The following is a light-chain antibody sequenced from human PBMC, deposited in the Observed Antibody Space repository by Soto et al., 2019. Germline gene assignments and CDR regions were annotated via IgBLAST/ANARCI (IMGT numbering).Light chain of an antibody. J-gene: IGKJ4*01. V-gene: IGKV3-20*01. Sequence: EIVLTQSLGALSLSPGERATLSCRASQTVSDNYLAWYQQKPRQAPRLLIYGASTRATGIADGFSGSGSVTDFTLTIIRLETEDFAVYYCQQYGGSPRVSFGGGTKVEIK. CDR1: QTVSDNY. CDR2: GAS. CDR3: QQYGGSPRVS.